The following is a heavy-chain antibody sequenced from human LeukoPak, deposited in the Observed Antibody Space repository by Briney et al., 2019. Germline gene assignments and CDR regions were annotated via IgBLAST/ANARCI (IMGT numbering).Heavy chain of an antibody. J-gene: IGHJ3*02. CDR3: ARDWSGDAFDI. CDR2: ISGSGGST. CDR1: GFTFSSYA. Sequence: GGSLRLSCAASGFTFSSYAMSWVRQAPGKGLEWVSAISGSGGSTYYADSVKGRFTISRDNAKNSLYLQMNSLRAEDTAVYYCARDWSGDAFDIWGQGTMVTVSS. V-gene: IGHV3-23*01.